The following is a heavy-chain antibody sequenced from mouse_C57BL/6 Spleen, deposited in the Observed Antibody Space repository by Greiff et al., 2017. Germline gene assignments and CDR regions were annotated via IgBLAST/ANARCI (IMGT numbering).Heavy chain of an antibody. CDR2: IDPANGNT. CDR1: GFHIKNTY. CDR3: ARGIYYDYDGGYAMDY. Sequence: VQLQQSVAELVRPGASVKLSCPASGFHIKNTYMHWVKQRPEQGLEWIGRIDPANGNTKYAPKFQGQATITADTSSNTAYLQLSSLTSEDTAIYYCARGIYYDYDGGYAMDYWGQGTSVTVSS. V-gene: IGHV14-3*01. J-gene: IGHJ4*01. D-gene: IGHD2-4*01.